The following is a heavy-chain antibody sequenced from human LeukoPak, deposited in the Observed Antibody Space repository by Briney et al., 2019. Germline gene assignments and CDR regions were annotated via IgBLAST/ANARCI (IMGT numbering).Heavy chain of an antibody. CDR3: VRRGDASSGWGDHDF. CDR2: IGGSGDKT. J-gene: IGHJ4*02. V-gene: IGHV3-23*01. D-gene: IGHD6-19*01. Sequence: GGSLRLSCAASGYTFNRNAISWVRQAPGKGLEWVSTIGGSGDKTFYADSVKGRFTISRDNSKNMVHLQMNSLTGEDTALYYCVRRGDASSGWGDHDFWGQGALVTVSS. CDR1: GYTFNRNA.